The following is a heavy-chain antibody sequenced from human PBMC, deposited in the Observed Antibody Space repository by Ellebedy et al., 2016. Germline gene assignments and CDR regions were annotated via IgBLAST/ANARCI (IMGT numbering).Heavy chain of an antibody. D-gene: IGHD5-18*01. CDR2: INPNSGGT. CDR3: ARVERGYSYGTFDY. J-gene: IGHJ4*02. V-gene: IGHV1-2*02. CDR1: GYTFTGYY. Sequence: ASVKVSXKASGYTFTGYYMHWVRQAPGQGLEWMGWINPNSGGTNYAQKLQGRVTMTTDTSTSTAYMELSRLRSDDTAVYYCARVERGYSYGTFDYWGQGTLVTVSS.